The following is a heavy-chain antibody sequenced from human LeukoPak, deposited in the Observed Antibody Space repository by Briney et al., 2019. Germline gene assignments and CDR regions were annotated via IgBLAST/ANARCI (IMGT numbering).Heavy chain of an antibody. CDR2: ISAYNGNT. CDR1: GYTFTSYG. CDR3: ARASSGWFGGDFDY. V-gene: IGHV1-18*01. Sequence: ASVKVSCKASGYTFTSYGISWARQAPGQGLEWMGWISAYNGNTNYAQKLQGRVTMTTDTSTSTAYMELRSLRSDDTAVYYCARASSGWFGGDFDYWGQGTLVTVSS. D-gene: IGHD6-19*01. J-gene: IGHJ4*02.